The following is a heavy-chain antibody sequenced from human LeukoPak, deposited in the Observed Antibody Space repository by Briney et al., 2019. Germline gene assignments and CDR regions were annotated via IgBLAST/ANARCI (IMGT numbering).Heavy chain of an antibody. V-gene: IGHV4-61*02. CDR1: GGSISSSSYY. J-gene: IGHJ3*02. CDR3: ARAELTVGGAFDI. CDR2: IYTSGST. D-gene: IGHD1-14*01. Sequence: SETLSLTCTVSGGSISSSSYYWGWIRQPAGKGLEWIGRIYTSGSTNYNPSLKSRVTMLVDTSKNQFSLKLSSVTAADTAVYYCARAELTVGGAFDIWGQGTMVTVSS.